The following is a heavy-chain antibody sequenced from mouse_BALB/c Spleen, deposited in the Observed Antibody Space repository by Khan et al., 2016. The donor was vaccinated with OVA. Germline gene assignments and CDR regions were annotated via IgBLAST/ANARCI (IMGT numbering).Heavy chain of an antibody. CDR1: GFTFRSFG. Sequence: DVMLVESGGGLVQPGGSRKLSCTASGFTFRSFGMHWVRQAPEKGLEWVAYIGSDSSTIYYADTVKGRFTISRDNPKNTLLLQLTGLRSEDTAMYYCASSRDWYWFASWGQGTLVTVSA. D-gene: IGHD2-13*01. J-gene: IGHJ3*01. V-gene: IGHV5-17*02. CDR3: ASSRDWYWFAS. CDR2: IGSDSSTI.